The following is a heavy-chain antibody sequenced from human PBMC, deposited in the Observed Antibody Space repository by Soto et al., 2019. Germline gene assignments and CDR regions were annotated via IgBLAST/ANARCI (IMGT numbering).Heavy chain of an antibody. V-gene: IGHV4-34*01. CDR2: INHSGST. Sequence: PTETLSLTCAVYGGSSSGYYWSWIRQPPGKGLEWIGEINHSGSTNYNPSLKSRVTISVDTSMNQFSLKLSSVTAADTAVYYCASFYGSSWTDDAFDICGQGTMVTVS. D-gene: IGHD6-13*01. J-gene: IGHJ3*02. CDR3: ASFYGSSWTDDAFDI. CDR1: GGSSSGYY.